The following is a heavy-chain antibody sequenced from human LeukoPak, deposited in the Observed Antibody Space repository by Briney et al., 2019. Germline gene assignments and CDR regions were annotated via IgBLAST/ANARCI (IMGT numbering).Heavy chain of an antibody. CDR1: GFTFSNYA. CDR2: ISSNGGST. J-gene: IGHJ4*02. D-gene: IGHD3-3*01. Sequence: PGGSLRLSCSASGFTFSNYAVHWVRQAPGKGLEYVSAISSNGGSTYYADSVKGRFTISRDNSKNTLYLQMSSLRTEDTAVYYCVRSPAFWRAYDYWGQGTLVTVSS. CDR3: VRSPAFWRAYDY. V-gene: IGHV3-64D*06.